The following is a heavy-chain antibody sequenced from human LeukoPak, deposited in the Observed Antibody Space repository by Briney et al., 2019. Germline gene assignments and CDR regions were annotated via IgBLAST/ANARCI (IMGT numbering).Heavy chain of an antibody. V-gene: IGHV3-7*01. Sequence: PGGSLRLSCAASGFTFNNYWMTWVRQAPGKGLEWVASIKQDGSEKYYVDSVKGRFTISRDNAKNSLYLQMNSLRAEDTAVYYCASRVSNDYWGQGTLVTVSS. CDR2: IKQDGSEK. J-gene: IGHJ4*02. CDR1: GFTFNNYW. CDR3: ASRVSNDY. D-gene: IGHD5/OR15-5a*01.